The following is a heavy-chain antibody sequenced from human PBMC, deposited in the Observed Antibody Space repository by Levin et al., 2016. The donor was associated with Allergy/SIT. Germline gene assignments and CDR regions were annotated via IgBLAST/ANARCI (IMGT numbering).Heavy chain of an antibody. V-gene: IGHV4-61*08. CDR3: ARVIGGSGYDRDSYGPRYYYYGMDV. J-gene: IGHJ6*02. CDR2: IYYSGST. CDR1: GGSISSGGYY. Sequence: SETLSLTCTVSGGSISSGGYYWSWIRQHPGKGLEWIGYIYYSGSTNYNPSLKSRVTISVDTSKNQFSLKLSSVTAADTAVYYCARVIGGSGYDRDSYGPRYYYYGMDVWGQGTTVTVSS. D-gene: IGHD5-12*01.